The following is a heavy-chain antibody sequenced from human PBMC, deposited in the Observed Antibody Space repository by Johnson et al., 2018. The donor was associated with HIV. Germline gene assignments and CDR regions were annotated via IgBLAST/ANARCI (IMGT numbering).Heavy chain of an antibody. CDR1: GFIFDDYA. CDR2: IYSGGST. Sequence: QVQLVESGGGLVQPGRSLRLSCAASGFIFDDYAMHWVRQAPGKGLEWVSVIYSGGSTYYADSVKGRFTISRDNSKNTLYLQMNSLRIEDTAVYYCAKDSRRWGAFSDAFDIWGQGTMVTVSS. CDR3: AKDSRRWGAFSDAFDI. V-gene: IGHV3-NL1*01. D-gene: IGHD1-26*01. J-gene: IGHJ3*02.